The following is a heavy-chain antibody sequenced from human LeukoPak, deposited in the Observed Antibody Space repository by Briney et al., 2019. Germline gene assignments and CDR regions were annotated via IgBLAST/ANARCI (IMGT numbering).Heavy chain of an antibody. CDR1: GYTFTSYD. D-gene: IGHD3-3*01. Sequence: ASVKVSCKASGYTFTSYDINWVRQATGQGLEWMGWMNPNSGNTGYAQKFQGRVTMTRNTSISTAYMELSSLRSEDTAVYYCARVGGDFWSGYYSHYYYGMDVWGQGTTVTVSS. V-gene: IGHV1-8*01. J-gene: IGHJ6*02. CDR3: ARVGGDFWSGYYSHYYYGMDV. CDR2: MNPNSGNT.